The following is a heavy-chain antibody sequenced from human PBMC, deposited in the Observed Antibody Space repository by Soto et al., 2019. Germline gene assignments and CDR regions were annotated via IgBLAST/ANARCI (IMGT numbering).Heavy chain of an antibody. V-gene: IGHV1-69*02. D-gene: IGHD2-21*01. CDR2: IITILGIA. CDR3: ARAYCGGDCYPSKYYYYYYYMDV. Sequence: QVQLVQSGAEVKKPGSSVKVSRKASGGTFSSYTISWVRQAPGQGLEWMGRIITILGIANYAQKFQGRVTITADKSTSTAYMELSSLRSEDTAVYYCARAYCGGDCYPSKYYYYYYYMDVWGKGTTVTVSS. CDR1: GGTFSSYT. J-gene: IGHJ6*03.